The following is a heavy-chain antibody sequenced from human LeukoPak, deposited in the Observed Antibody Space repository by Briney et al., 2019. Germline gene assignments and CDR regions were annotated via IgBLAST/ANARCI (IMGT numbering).Heavy chain of an antibody. CDR2: IHYSGSI. CDR3: ARSYSSGWFYFDD. J-gene: IGHJ4*02. V-gene: IGHV4-59*08. CDR1: GASISSAY. Sequence: PSETLSLTCTVSGASISSAYWSWVRRPPEKGLEWIGYIHYSGSITYNPSLKSRVTMSVDTSKNQFSLKLTSVTAADTAVFYCARSYSSGWFYFDDWGQGTLVTVSS. D-gene: IGHD6-19*01.